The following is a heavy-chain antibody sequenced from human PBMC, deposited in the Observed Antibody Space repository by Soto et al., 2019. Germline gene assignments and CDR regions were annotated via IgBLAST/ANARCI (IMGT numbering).Heavy chain of an antibody. CDR2: ISAYNGNT. CDR1: GYTFSNYG. D-gene: IGHD2-21*01. V-gene: IGHV1-18*01. J-gene: IGHJ4*02. CDR3: ARNSPPVDY. Sequence: QVQLVQSGAEVKKPGASVKVSCKASGYTFSNYGISWVRQAPGQGLEWMGWISAYNGNTKYAQKLHGRVTMTTDTSTGTAYMQLRSLRTDDRAVYYCARNSPPVDYWGQGSPLTVPS.